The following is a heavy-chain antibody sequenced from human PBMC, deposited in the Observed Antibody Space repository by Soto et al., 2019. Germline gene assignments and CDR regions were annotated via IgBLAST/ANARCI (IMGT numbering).Heavy chain of an antibody. CDR2: IYYSGST. V-gene: IGHV4-59*08. Sequence: SETLSLTCTVSGGSISSYYWSWIRQPPGRGLEWIGYIYYSGSTNYNPSLKSRVTISVDTSKNQFSLKLSSVTAADTAVYYCARHSSSRYSPFDYWGQGTLVPVSS. CDR1: GGSISSYY. J-gene: IGHJ4*02. D-gene: IGHD6-13*01. CDR3: ARHSSSRYSPFDY.